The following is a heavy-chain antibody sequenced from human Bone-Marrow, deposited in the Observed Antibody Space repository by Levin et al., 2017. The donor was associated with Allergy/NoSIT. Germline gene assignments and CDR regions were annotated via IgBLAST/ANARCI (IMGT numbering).Heavy chain of an antibody. V-gene: IGHV3-23*01. Sequence: GESLKISCAASGFTFSSFAMSWVRQAPGKGLELVSVISDSAAMTYYAVSVKGRFTISRDNSKHMLYLQMNSLRAEDTALYYCAKAKGYCSSGNCRPDYYYYGMDVWGQGTTVTVSS. J-gene: IGHJ6*02. CDR1: GFTFSSFA. CDR3: AKAKGYCSSGNCRPDYYYYGMDV. CDR2: ISDSAAMT. D-gene: IGHD2-2*01.